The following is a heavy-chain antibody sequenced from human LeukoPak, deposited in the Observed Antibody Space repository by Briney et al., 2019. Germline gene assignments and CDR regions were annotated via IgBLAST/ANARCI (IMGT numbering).Heavy chain of an antibody. CDR3: ARDGGRYRNDAFDF. D-gene: IGHD1-26*01. CDR2: INYSGGT. Sequence: SETLSLTCTVSGGSIRNYFWSWIRQPPGKGLEWIGYINYSGGTNYNPFLKSRVTISVDTSKNQLSLKLNSVTAADTAVYYCARDGGRYRNDAFDFWGQGTVVTVSS. J-gene: IGHJ3*01. V-gene: IGHV4-59*01. CDR1: GGSIRNYF.